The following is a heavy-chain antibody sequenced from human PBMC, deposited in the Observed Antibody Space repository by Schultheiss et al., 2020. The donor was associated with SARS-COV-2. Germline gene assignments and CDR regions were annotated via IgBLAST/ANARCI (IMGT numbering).Heavy chain of an antibody. D-gene: IGHD3-3*01. CDR2: TYYRSKWYN. J-gene: IGHJ4*02. CDR3: ARGRTIFGVVIPNYFDY. CDR1: GDSVSSNSAA. V-gene: IGHV6-1*01. Sequence: SQTLSLTCAISGDSVSSNSAAWNWIRQSPSRGLEWLGRTYYRSKWYNDYAVSVKSRITINPDTSKNQFSLQLNSVTPEDTAVYYCARGRTIFGVVIPNYFDYWGQGTLVTVSS.